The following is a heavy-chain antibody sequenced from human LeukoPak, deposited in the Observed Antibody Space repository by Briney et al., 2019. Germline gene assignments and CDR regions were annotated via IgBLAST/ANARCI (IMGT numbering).Heavy chain of an antibody. Sequence: SETLSLTCAVSGGSISSGGYSWSWIRQPPGKGLEWIGYIYHSGSTYYNPSLKSRVTIPVDRSKNQFSLKLSSVTAADTAVYYCARGAMARRGGWFDPWGQGTLVTVSS. V-gene: IGHV4-30-2*01. J-gene: IGHJ5*02. CDR2: IYHSGST. CDR1: GGSISSGGYS. CDR3: ARGAMARRGGWFDP. D-gene: IGHD2-2*01.